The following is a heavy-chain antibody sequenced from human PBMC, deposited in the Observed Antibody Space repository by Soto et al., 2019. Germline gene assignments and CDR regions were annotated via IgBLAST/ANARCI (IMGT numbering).Heavy chain of an antibody. V-gene: IGHV4-28*01. CDR2: IYYSGST. CDR3: ARMVGEGWQQLPSYFDY. CDR1: GYSISSSNW. Sequence: SETLSLTCAVSGYSISSSNWWGWIRQPPGRGLEWIGYIYYSGSTYYNPSLKSRVTMSVDTSKNQFSLKLSSVTAVDTAVYYCARMVGEGWQQLPSYFDYWGQGTLVT. J-gene: IGHJ4*02. D-gene: IGHD6-13*01.